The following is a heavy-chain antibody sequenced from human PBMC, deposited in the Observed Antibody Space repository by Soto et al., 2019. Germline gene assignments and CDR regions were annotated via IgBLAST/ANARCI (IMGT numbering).Heavy chain of an antibody. Sequence: EVQLLESGGGLVQPGGSLRLSCAASGFTFSTYAMTWVRQAPGKGLEWVSALSGNSGTTYSADSVKGRFTIARDNSRNTLSLQMSSRRAEDTALYYCAKGLKFTIFSPNDSWGQGTLVTVSS. CDR2: LSGNSGTT. V-gene: IGHV3-23*01. CDR1: GFTFSTYA. J-gene: IGHJ4*02. D-gene: IGHD3-3*01. CDR3: AKGLKFTIFSPNDS.